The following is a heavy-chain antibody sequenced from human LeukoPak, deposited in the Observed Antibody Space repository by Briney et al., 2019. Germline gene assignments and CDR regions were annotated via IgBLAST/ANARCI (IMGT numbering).Heavy chain of an antibody. D-gene: IGHD3-22*01. V-gene: IGHV3-23*01. J-gene: IGHJ4*02. CDR2: TSGSGGST. Sequence: PGGSLRLSCAASGFTFSSYAMSWVRQAPGKGLEWVSATSGSGGSTYYADSVKGRFTISRDNSKNTLYLQMNSLRAEDTAVYYCAKDPMYYYESSGYYDYWGQGTLVTVSS. CDR1: GFTFSSYA. CDR3: AKDPMYYYESSGYYDY.